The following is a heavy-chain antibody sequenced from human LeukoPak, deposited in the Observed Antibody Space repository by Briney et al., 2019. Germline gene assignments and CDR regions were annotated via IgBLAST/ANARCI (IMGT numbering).Heavy chain of an antibody. Sequence: SETLSLTCTVSGGSISSYYWSWIRQPPGKGLEWIGYIYYSGSTNYNPSLKSRVTISVDASKNQFSLKLSSVTAADTAVYYCAREGQGGYYDSSGYYNWFDPWGQGTLVTVSS. J-gene: IGHJ5*02. CDR3: AREGQGGYYDSSGYYNWFDP. CDR1: GGSISSYY. CDR2: IYYSGST. D-gene: IGHD3-22*01. V-gene: IGHV4-59*01.